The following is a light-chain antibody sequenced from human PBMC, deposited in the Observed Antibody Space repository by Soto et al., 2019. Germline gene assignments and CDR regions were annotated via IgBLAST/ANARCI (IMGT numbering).Light chain of an antibody. CDR1: KSVSNN. Sequence: ETVMTQSPATLSESQGERATLSCRASKSVSNNLAWYQQKPGQAPRLLIYGASARATGIPARFSGSGFGTEVTLTISSLQSEDYAVYYCQHYNEWPLTFGGGTKVEIK. J-gene: IGKJ4*01. CDR2: GAS. CDR3: QHYNEWPLT. V-gene: IGKV3-15*01.